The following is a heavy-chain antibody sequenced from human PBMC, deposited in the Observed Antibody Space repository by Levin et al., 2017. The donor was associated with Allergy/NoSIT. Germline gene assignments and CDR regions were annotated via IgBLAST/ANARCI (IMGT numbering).Heavy chain of an antibody. Sequence: GGSLRLSCAASGFTFSSYGMHWVRQAPGKGLEWVAVIWYDGSNKYYADSVKGRFTISRDNSKNTLYLQMNSLRAEDTAVYYCARGQGRGSGWSFYYYYYGMDVWGQGTTVTVSS. V-gene: IGHV3-33*01. CDR3: ARGQGRGSGWSFYYYYYGMDV. J-gene: IGHJ6*02. CDR1: GFTFSSYG. D-gene: IGHD6-19*01. CDR2: IWYDGSNK.